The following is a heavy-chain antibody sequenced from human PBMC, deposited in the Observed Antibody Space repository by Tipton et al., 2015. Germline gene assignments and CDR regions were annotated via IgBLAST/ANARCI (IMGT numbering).Heavy chain of an antibody. CDR1: GYTFTTYG. CDR2: IKPSRGNT. V-gene: IGHV1-46*04. J-gene: IGHJ6*02. D-gene: IGHD2-2*01. Sequence: QLVQSGAEVRKPGASVKVSCKASGYTFTTYGISWVRQAPGQGLEWVGIIKPSRGNTTYAQRLKGRVTMTRDTSTSTVYMELSSLTSDDTAMYYCARYCSTTTCRQDYGMDVWGQGTTVTVSS. CDR3: ARYCSTTTCRQDYGMDV.